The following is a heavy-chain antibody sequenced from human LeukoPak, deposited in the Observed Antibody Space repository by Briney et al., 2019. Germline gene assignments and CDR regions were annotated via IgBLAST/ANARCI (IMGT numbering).Heavy chain of an antibody. D-gene: IGHD3-10*01. CDR2: ISSNGGST. CDR1: GFTFSSYA. J-gene: IGHJ4*02. V-gene: IGHV3-64*01. CDR3: AKGKIGSGSHRGYFDY. Sequence: GGSLRLSCAASGFTFSSYAMHWVRQAPGKGLEYVSAISSNGGSTYYANSVKGRFTISRDNSKNTLYLQMGSLRAEDMAVYYCAKGKIGSGSHRGYFDYWGQGTLVTVSS.